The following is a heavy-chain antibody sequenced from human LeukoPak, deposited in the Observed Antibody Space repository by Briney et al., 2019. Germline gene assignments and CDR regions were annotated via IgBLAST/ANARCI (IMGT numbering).Heavy chain of an antibody. D-gene: IGHD2-15*01. CDR2: ISGSGEIT. J-gene: IGHJ6*02. V-gene: IGHV3-11*01. CDR3: APLYCSGGSCYSGYGMDV. Sequence: GGSLRLSCAASGFTFNEYYISWIRQAPGKGPEWVSSISGSGEITSYADSVKGRITMSRDNAKNSVYLQMNSLRAEDTAVYYCAPLYCSGGSCYSGYGMDVWGQGTTVTVSS. CDR1: GFTFNEYY.